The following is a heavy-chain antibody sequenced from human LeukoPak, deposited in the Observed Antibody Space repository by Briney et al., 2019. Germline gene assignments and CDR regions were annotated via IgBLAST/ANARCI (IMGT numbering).Heavy chain of an antibody. V-gene: IGHV3-53*01. J-gene: IGHJ4*02. CDR3: ARGYCSGGSCYGALNY. CDR1: GFTVSSNY. D-gene: IGHD2-15*01. Sequence: PGGSLRLSCAASGFTVSSNYMSWVRQAPGKGLEWVSVIYSGGSTYYADSVKGRFTISRDNSKNMLYLQMNSLRAEDTAVYYCARGYCSGGSCYGALNYWGQGTLVTVSS. CDR2: IYSGGST.